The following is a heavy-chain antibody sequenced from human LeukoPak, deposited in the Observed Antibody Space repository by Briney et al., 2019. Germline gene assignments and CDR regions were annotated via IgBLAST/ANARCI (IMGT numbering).Heavy chain of an antibody. V-gene: IGHV3-53*01. Sequence: GGSLRLSCAASGFTVSSNYMSWVRQAPGKGLEWVSVIYSGGSTYYADSVKGRFTISRDNSKNTLYLQMNSLRAEDTAVYYCARDGRDTMVRGVPVGYYYYYMDVWGKGTTVTISS. CDR2: IYSGGST. D-gene: IGHD3-10*01. CDR3: ARDGRDTMVRGVPVGYYYYYMDV. J-gene: IGHJ6*03. CDR1: GFTVSSNY.